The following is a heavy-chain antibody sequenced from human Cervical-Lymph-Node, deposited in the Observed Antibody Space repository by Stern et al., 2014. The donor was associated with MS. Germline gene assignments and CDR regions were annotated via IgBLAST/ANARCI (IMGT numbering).Heavy chain of an antibody. J-gene: IGHJ4*01. CDR3: ASQRREGYNVWFDN. D-gene: IGHD5-24*01. CDR2: TIPFFGTA. Sequence: VQLVESGSEVKKPGSSVKVSCEASGGTFSDHTFSWVRQAPGQGLEWMGTTIPFFGTANYAQQFQGRVTITSDEYSSTVYMELSSLRSEDTAVYFCASQRREGYNVWFDNWGQAPWSPSPQ. CDR1: GGTFSDHT. V-gene: IGHV1-69*18.